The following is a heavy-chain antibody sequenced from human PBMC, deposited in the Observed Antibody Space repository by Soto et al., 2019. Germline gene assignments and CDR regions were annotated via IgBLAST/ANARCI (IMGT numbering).Heavy chain of an antibody. Sequence: ASVKVSCKASGYTFTSYGISWVRQAPGQGLEWMGWISAYNGNTNYAQKLQGRVTMTTDTSASTAYMELSSLRSEDTAVYYCARVLDILTGYSRGMDVWGQGTTVTVSS. V-gene: IGHV1-18*01. J-gene: IGHJ6*02. CDR3: ARVLDILTGYSRGMDV. CDR2: ISAYNGNT. CDR1: GYTFTSYG. D-gene: IGHD3-9*01.